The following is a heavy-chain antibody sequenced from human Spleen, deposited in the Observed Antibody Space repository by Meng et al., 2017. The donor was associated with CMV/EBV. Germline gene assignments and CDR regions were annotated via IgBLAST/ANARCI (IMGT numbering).Heavy chain of an antibody. V-gene: IGHV3-7*01. J-gene: IGHJ6*02. CDR2: INQDRSEK. Sequence: GGSLRLSCAASGFTFNKYWMTWVRQAPGKGLEWVANINQDRSEKYYVDSVKGRFTISRDNAKNSVYLQMNTLRAEDTAVYYCVRDRRYCASTTCPYYYYGLDVWGQGTPVTVSS. D-gene: IGHD2-2*01. CDR3: VRDRRYCASTTCPYYYYGLDV. CDR1: GFTFNKYW.